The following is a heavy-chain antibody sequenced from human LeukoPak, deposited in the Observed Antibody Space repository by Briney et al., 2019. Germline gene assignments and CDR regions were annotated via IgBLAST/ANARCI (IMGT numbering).Heavy chain of an antibody. J-gene: IGHJ3*02. CDR2: INTNTGIP. CDR1: GYTFTSYG. D-gene: IGHD6-6*01. Sequence: ASVKVSCMASGYTFTSYGISWVRQAPGQGLELMGWINTNTGIPTYAQGFAGRFVFSLDTSVTTAYLQITSLKAEDTAVYYCARDLVSAGFDIWGQGTMVTVSS. CDR3: ARDLVSAGFDI. V-gene: IGHV7-4-1*02.